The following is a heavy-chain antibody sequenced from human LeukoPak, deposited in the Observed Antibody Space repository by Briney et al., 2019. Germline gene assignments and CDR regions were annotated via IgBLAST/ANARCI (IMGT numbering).Heavy chain of an antibody. CDR1: GSTFSSYS. CDR2: ISSSSSYI. CDR3: ARDRSSSWCFDY. Sequence: GGSLRLSCAASGSTFSSYSMNWVRQAPGKGLEWVSSISSSSSYIYYADSVKGRFTISRDNAKNSLYLQMNSLRAEDTAVYYCARDRSSSWCFDYWGQGTLVTVSS. V-gene: IGHV3-21*01. J-gene: IGHJ4*02. D-gene: IGHD6-13*01.